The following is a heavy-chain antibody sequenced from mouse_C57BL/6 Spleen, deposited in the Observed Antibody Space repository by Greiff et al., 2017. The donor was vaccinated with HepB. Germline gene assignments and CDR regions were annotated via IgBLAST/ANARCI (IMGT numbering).Heavy chain of an antibody. D-gene: IGHD2-4*01. J-gene: IGHJ3*01. CDR2: ISYDGSN. CDR3: ARAYDYEDWFAY. V-gene: IGHV3-6*01. Sequence: ESGPGLVKPSQSLSLTCSVTGYSITSGYYWNWIRQFPGNKLEWMGYISYDGSNNYNPSLKNRISITRDTSKNQFFLKLNSVTTEDTATYYCARAYDYEDWFAYWGQGTLVTVSA. CDR1: GYSITSGYY.